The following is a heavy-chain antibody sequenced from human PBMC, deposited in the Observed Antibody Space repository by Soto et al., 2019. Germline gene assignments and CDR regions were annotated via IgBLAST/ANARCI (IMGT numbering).Heavy chain of an antibody. CDR1: GYTFASSG. CDR2: ISAYNGNT. J-gene: IGHJ4*02. Sequence: QVQLVQSGAEVKKPGASVKVSCKASGYTFASSGISWVRQAPGQGLEWMGWISAYNGNTNYAQNLQGRVTMTADTSTSTAYMELRSLRSDDTAVYYCARHSPGGWELLGDFDYWGQGTLVTVSS. V-gene: IGHV1-18*01. CDR3: ARHSPGGWELLGDFDY. D-gene: IGHD1-26*01.